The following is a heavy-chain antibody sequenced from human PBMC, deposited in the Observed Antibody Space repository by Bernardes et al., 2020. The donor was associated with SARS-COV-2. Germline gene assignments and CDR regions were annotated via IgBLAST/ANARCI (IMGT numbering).Heavy chain of an antibody. Sequence: GGSLRLSCAASGFTFSDYALHWVRQAPGKGLEWVALISYTGSDKYYADSVRGRFTISRDDSKNTLFMQMNSLRPEDTAVYYCARGIETVDLWGQGTLVTVSS. J-gene: IGHJ4*02. V-gene: IGHV3-30*01. CDR1: GFTFSDYA. CDR3: ARGIETVDL. D-gene: IGHD2-21*01. CDR2: ISYTGSDK.